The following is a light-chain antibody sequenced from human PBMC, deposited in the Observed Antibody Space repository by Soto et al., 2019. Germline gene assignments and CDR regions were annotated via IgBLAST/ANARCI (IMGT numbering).Light chain of an antibody. CDR1: SSNIGAGYD. CDR3: EAWDSSLSAGV. CDR2: GNS. Sequence: QSVLTQPPSVSGAPGQRVTISCTGSSSNIGAGYDVHWYQQLPGTAPKLLIYGNSNRPSGVPDRFSGSKSGTSASLAITGLQTGDEADYYCEAWDSSLSAGVFGGGTKLTVL. J-gene: IGLJ3*02. V-gene: IGLV1-40*01.